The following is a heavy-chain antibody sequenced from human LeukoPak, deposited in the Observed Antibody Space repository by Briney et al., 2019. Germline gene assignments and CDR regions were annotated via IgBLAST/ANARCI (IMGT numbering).Heavy chain of an antibody. CDR3: ARELLAAAGNYYYYGMDV. J-gene: IGHJ6*02. D-gene: IGHD6-13*01. Sequence: SETLSLTCTVSGGSISSGCYYWSWIRQHPGKGLEWVGYIYYSGSTYYNPSLKSRVTISVDTSKNQFSLKLSSVTAADTAVYYCARELLAAAGNYYYYGMDVWGQGTTVTFSS. CDR2: IYYSGST. CDR1: GGSISSGCYY. V-gene: IGHV4-31*03.